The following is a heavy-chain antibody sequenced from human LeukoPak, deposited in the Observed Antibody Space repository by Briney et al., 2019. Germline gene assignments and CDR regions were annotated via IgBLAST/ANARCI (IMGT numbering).Heavy chain of an antibody. D-gene: IGHD3-3*01. J-gene: IGHJ4*02. CDR1: GFTVSSNY. CDR3: ARGEEVYYDFWSGYYFDY. Sequence: PGGSLRLSCAASGFTVSSNYMSWVRQAPGKGLEWVSVIYSGGSTYYADSVKGRFTISRDNSKNTLYLQMNSLGAEDTAVYYCARGEEVYYDFWSGYYFDYWGQGTLVTVSS. V-gene: IGHV3-53*01. CDR2: IYSGGST.